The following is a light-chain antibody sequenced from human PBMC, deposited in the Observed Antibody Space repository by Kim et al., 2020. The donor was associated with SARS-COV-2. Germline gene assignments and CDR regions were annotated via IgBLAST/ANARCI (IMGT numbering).Light chain of an antibody. CDR3: QVWDSGSEHVV. CDR2: GNI. Sequence: APGKTATIICGGDSIGRRNVHWYQQKPGQAPVVVVYGNIDRPSGIPERFSGSNSGNTATLTISRVDAGDEADYFCQVWDSGSEHVVFGGGTQLTVL. J-gene: IGLJ2*01. V-gene: IGLV3-21*03. CDR1: SIGRRN.